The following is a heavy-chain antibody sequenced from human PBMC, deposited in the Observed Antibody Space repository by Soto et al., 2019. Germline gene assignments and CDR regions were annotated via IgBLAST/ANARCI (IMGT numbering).Heavy chain of an antibody. CDR3: ARADLKYSSSWLDY. CDR2: IIPIFGTA. Sequence: GASVKVSCKASGGTFSSYAISWVRQAPGQGLEWMGGIIPIFGTANYAQKFQGRFTISRDTSKNTLYLQMNSLRAEDTAVYYCARADLKYSSSWLDYWGQGTLVTVSS. D-gene: IGHD6-13*01. CDR1: GGTFSSYA. V-gene: IGHV1-69*05. J-gene: IGHJ4*02.